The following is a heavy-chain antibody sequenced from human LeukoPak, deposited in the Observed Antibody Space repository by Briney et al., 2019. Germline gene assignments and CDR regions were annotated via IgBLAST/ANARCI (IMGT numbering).Heavy chain of an antibody. CDR3: ARGRTTMVRGPSLGDY. J-gene: IGHJ4*02. CDR2: INPSDGST. V-gene: IGHV1-46*01. D-gene: IGHD3-10*01. Sequence: GASVKVSFKASGYTFTSYYMHWVRPAPGQGLEWVGIINPSDGSTSYAQKFQGRVTMTRDMSTSTVYMELSSLRSEDTAVYYCARGRTTMVRGPSLGDYWGQGTLVTVSS. CDR1: GYTFTSYY.